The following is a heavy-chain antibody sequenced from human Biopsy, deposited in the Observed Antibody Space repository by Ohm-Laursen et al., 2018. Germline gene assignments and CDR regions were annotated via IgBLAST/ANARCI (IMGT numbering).Heavy chain of an antibody. Sequence: TLSLTCTVSGDSISSYYWSWIRQPPGKGLEWIGHISYTGYTSYNASLKSRVTISVDTSRNHFSLRLSSVTAADTAVYYCARGSNEYGGLYFPHWGQGTLVTVSS. D-gene: IGHD4-23*01. CDR1: GDSISSYY. CDR3: ARGSNEYGGLYFPH. J-gene: IGHJ1*01. CDR2: ISYTGYT. V-gene: IGHV4-59*01.